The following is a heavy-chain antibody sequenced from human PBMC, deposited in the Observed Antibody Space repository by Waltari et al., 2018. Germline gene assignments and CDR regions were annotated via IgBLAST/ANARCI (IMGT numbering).Heavy chain of an antibody. CDR1: GFSFRDYS. Sequence: EVHLVESGGGLVKPGGSLRLSCAASGFSFRDYSMNRVRQAPGTGLEWFSSISSSSGYTHYADSVKGRFTISRDNAKNSLYLQMNSLRAEDTAVYYCATGGWGFYLDYWGQGTLVTVSS. CDR3: ATGGWGFYLDY. J-gene: IGHJ4*02. D-gene: IGHD7-27*01. CDR2: ISSSSGYT. V-gene: IGHV3-21*01.